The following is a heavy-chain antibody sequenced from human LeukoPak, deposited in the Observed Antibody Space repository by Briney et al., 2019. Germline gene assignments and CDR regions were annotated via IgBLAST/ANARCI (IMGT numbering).Heavy chain of an antibody. CDR1: GGSISSYY. V-gene: IGHV4-59*06. CDR3: ARAGYGSGSYQFDY. J-gene: IGHJ4*02. D-gene: IGHD3-10*01. Sequence: NASETLSLTCTVSGGSISSYYWSWIRQPPGKGLEWIGYIYYSGSTYYNPSLKSRVTISVDTSKNQFSLKLSSVTAADTAVYYCARAGYGSGSYQFDYWGQGTLVTVSS. CDR2: IYYSGST.